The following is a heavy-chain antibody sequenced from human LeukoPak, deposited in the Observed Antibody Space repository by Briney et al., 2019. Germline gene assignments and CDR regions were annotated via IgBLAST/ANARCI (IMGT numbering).Heavy chain of an antibody. V-gene: IGHV4-34*01. CDR1: GGSFSGYY. Sequence: KPSETLSLTCAVYGGSFSGYYWSWIRQPPGKGLEWIGEINHSGSTNYNPPLKSRVTISVATSKNQFSLKLSSVTAADTAVYYCANLLSTPGWFDPWGQGTLVTVSS. CDR3: ANLLSTPGWFDP. CDR2: INHSGST. J-gene: IGHJ5*02. D-gene: IGHD2-2*01.